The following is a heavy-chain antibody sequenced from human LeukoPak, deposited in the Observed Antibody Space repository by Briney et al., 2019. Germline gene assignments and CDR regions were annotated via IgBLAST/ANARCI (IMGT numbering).Heavy chain of an antibody. CDR1: GGSISSGSYY. Sequence: PSQTLSLTCTVSGGSISSGSYYWSWIRQPAGKGLEWIGRIYTSGSTNYNPSLKSRVTISVDTSKNQFSLKLSSMTAADTAVYYCARVGRGELLVLYYFDYWGQGTLVTVSS. D-gene: IGHD1-26*01. CDR2: IYTSGST. V-gene: IGHV4-61*02. CDR3: ARVGRGELLVLYYFDY. J-gene: IGHJ4*02.